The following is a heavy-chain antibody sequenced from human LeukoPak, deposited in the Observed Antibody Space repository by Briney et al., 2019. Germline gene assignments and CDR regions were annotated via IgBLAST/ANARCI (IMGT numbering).Heavy chain of an antibody. CDR2: ISGSGGST. CDR1: GFTISSYS. V-gene: IGHV3-23*01. D-gene: IGHD3-22*01. CDR3: AKWGHYDSLDY. J-gene: IGHJ4*02. Sequence: GGSLRLSCAAAGFTISSYSMNWVRQAPGKGLEWVSAISGSGGSTYYADSVKGRFTISRDNSKNTLYLQMNSLRAEDTAVYYCAKWGHYDSLDYWGQGTLVTVSS.